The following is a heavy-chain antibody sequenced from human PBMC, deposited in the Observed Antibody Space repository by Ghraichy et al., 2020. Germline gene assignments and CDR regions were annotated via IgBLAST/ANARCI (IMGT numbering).Heavy chain of an antibody. CDR3: AKDARRHYNFWSGESLHF. Sequence: GGSLRLSCATSGHTCTSYGIHRVGQASDKGPEWLAFVGYDGSYKYYAESVKGRFTISRDTSKNTVYLQMNSLRGDDTAIYYCAKDARRHYNFWSGESLHFWGQGTMVTVSS. CDR2: VGYDGSYK. CDR1: GHTCTSYG. D-gene: IGHD3-3*01. J-gene: IGHJ4*02. V-gene: IGHV3-30*02.